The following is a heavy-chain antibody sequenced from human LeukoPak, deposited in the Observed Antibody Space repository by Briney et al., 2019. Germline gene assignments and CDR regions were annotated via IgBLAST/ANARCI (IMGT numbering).Heavy chain of an antibody. J-gene: IGHJ4*02. Sequence: ASVKVSCKASGGTFSSYAISWVRQAPGQGLEWMGGIIPIFGTANYAQKFQGRVTITADESTSTAYMELSSLRSEDTAVYYCAREGDSSGYRDGYFDYWGQGTLVTVSS. V-gene: IGHV1-69*13. CDR1: GGTFSSYA. CDR3: AREGDSSGYRDGYFDY. CDR2: IIPIFGTA. D-gene: IGHD3-22*01.